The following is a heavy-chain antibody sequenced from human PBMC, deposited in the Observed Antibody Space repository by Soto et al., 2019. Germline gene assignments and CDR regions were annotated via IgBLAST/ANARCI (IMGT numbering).Heavy chain of an antibody. J-gene: IGHJ4*02. CDR3: ARLEGLATISYYFDF. CDR1: GDSINSDKYY. Sequence: QLQESGPGLVKPSETLSLTCSVSGDSINSDKYYWGWIRQPPAKGLEWIGSIYYRGNTYYNPSHQTRVTISLEKSKSQFSLRLNSVTAADSAVYFCARLEGLATISYYFDFWGQGAQVTVSS. V-gene: IGHV4-39*01. D-gene: IGHD3-9*01. CDR2: IYYRGNT.